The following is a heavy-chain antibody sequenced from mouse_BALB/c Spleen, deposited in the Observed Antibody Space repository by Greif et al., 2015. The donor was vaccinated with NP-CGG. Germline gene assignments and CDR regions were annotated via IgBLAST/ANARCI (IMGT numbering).Heavy chain of an antibody. J-gene: IGHJ2*01. CDR3: AREGADGNYDY. CDR1: GFTFSSFG. V-gene: IGHV5-17*02. Sequence: EVKLVESGGGLVQPGGSRKLSCAASGFTFSSFGMHWVRQAPEKGLEWVAYISSGSSTIYYADTVKGRFTISRDNPKNTLFLQITSLRSEDTAMYYCAREGADGNYDYWRQGTTLTVSS. CDR2: ISSGSSTI. D-gene: IGHD2-1*01.